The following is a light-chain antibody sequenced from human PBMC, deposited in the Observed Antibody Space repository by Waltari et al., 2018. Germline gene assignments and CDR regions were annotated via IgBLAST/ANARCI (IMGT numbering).Light chain of an antibody. CDR3: AAWDDSLNGLWV. CDR2: SNN. Sequence: QSVLTQPPSASGTPGQRVTISCSGSSSNIGSNTVNWYQQLPGTAPKLLIYSNNRRPSGVPDRVSGSKSGTSASLAISGLQSEDEADYSCAAWDDSLNGLWVFGGGTKLTVL. CDR1: SSNIGSNT. V-gene: IGLV1-44*01. J-gene: IGLJ3*02.